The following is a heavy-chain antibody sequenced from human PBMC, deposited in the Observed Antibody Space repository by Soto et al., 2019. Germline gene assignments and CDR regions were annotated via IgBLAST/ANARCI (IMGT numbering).Heavy chain of an antibody. Sequence: QVHLVQSGAEVKKPGASVKVSCKASGYTFTSYGITWVRQAPGQGLEWMGWISAHNGNTDYAQKLQGRVIVTRDTSTSTAYMVRRSLRSDDTAVYYCARGRDGDYWGQGALVTVSS. CDR2: ISAHNGNT. J-gene: IGHJ4*02. CDR3: ARGRDGDY. V-gene: IGHV1-18*01. D-gene: IGHD6-6*01. CDR1: GYTFTSYG.